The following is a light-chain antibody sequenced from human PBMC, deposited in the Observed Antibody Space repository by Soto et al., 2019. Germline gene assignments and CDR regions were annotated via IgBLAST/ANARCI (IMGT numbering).Light chain of an antibody. Sequence: QSVLTQPASVSGSPVQSITISCTGTSSDVGGYNYASWYQQHPGKAPKLMIYDVSNRPSGVSNRFSGSKSGNTASLTISGLQAEDEADYYCSSYTSSSTLGVFGTGTKVTVL. CDR3: SSYTSSSTLGV. CDR1: SSDVGGYNY. CDR2: DVS. J-gene: IGLJ1*01. V-gene: IGLV2-14*01.